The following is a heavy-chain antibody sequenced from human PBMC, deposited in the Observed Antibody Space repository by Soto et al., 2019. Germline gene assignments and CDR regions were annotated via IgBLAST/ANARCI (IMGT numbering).Heavy chain of an antibody. D-gene: IGHD3-10*01. V-gene: IGHV3-33*01. J-gene: IGHJ4*02. CDR1: GFTFSLFG. Sequence: QVQLVESGGGVVKPGRSLRLSCAASGFTFSLFGMPWVRQPHGKGLEGGAVIWYDGGKKYYADSVKGRFTISRDNSNNMLHLEMNSLRAEDTAVYYCARVRGGSGTFPPLYWGKGTLVTVSS. CDR3: ARVRGGSGTFPPLY. CDR2: IWYDGGKK.